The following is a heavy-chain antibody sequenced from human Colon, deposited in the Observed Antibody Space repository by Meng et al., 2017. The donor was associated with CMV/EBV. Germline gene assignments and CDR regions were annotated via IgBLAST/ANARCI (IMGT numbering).Heavy chain of an antibody. Sequence: GGSLRLSCAASGFTVSSNYMSWVRQAPGKGLEWVSVIYSGGSTYYADSVKGRFTISRGNSKNTLYLQMNSLRAEDTAVYYCARGTSAAGTTGWFDPWGQGTLVTVSS. CDR1: GFTVSSNY. CDR2: IYSGGST. J-gene: IGHJ5*02. D-gene: IGHD6-13*01. V-gene: IGHV3-53*01. CDR3: ARGTSAAGTTGWFDP.